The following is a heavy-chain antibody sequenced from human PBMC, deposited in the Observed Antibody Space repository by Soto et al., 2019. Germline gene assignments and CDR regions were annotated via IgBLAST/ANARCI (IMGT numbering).Heavy chain of an antibody. CDR3: ASEVYGDYTPRGVFDM. CDR1: GGSINGAYY. CDR2: IYYSGST. J-gene: IGHJ3*02. D-gene: IGHD2-21*02. V-gene: IGHV4-31*03. Sequence: QMRLQESGPGLVRPSETLSLTCTVSGGSINGAYYWGWVRQHPGKGLEWIGFIYYSGSTHQNLSLKSRLTMSTDTSKNQSSLRLTSVTVADTAVYYWASEVYGDYTPRGVFDMWGQGTTVTVSA.